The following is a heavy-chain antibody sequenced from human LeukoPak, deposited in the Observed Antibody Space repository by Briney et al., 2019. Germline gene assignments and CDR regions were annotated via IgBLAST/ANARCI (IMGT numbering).Heavy chain of an antibody. CDR3: ARAGGGSSSWYGTQRHNWFDP. CDR2: ISSSGSTI. J-gene: IGHJ5*02. V-gene: IGHV3-11*01. CDR1: GFTFSDYY. D-gene: IGHD6-13*01. Sequence: GGSLRLSCAASGFTFSDYYMSWIRQAPGKGLEWVSYISSSGSTIYYADSVKGRFTISRDNAKNSLYLQMNSLRAEDTAVYYCARAGGGSSSWYGTQRHNWFDPWGQGTLVTVSS.